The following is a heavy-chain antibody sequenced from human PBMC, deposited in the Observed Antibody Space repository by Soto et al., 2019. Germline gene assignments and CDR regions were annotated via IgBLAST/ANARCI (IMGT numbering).Heavy chain of an antibody. V-gene: IGHV3-33*01. CDR3: ARLSYSSSWYWFDP. Sequence: QVQLVESGGGVVQPGRSLRLSCAASGFTFSSYGMHWVRQAPGKGLEWLAVIWYDGSNKYYADSVKGRFTISRDNSKNTLYLQMNSLRAEDTAVYYCARLSYSSSWYWFDPWGQGTLVTVSS. J-gene: IGHJ5*02. CDR1: GFTFSSYG. D-gene: IGHD6-13*01. CDR2: IWYDGSNK.